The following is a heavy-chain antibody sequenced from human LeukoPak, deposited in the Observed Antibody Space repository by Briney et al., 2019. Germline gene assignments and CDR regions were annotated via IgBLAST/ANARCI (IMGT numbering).Heavy chain of an antibody. J-gene: IGHJ5*02. D-gene: IGHD5-12*01. CDR1: GGSIRSGNYY. CDR3: ARVRRNSGNKYFDP. CDR2: IYISGGT. V-gene: IGHV4-61*02. Sequence: PSETLSLTCTVSGGSIRSGNYYWSWIRQPAGMGLEWIGRIYISGGTDYNPSLKSRLTISIDTSKNQFYLRLSSVTAADTAVYYCARVRRNSGNKYFDPWGQGTRVTVSS.